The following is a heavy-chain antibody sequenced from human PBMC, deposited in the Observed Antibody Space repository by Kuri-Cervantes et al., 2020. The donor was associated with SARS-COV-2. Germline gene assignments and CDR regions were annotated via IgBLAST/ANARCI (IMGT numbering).Heavy chain of an antibody. V-gene: IGHV4-38-2*01. CDR3: ARHSGGGDDAFDI. CDR2: IYHSGST. CDR1: GYSISSGYY. J-gene: IGHJ3*02. D-gene: IGHD2-21*01. Sequence: GSLRLSCAVSGYSISSGYYWGWIRQPPGKGLEWIGSIYHSGSTYYNPSLKSRVTISADTSKNQFSLKLSSVTAADTAVYYCARHSGGGDDAFDIWGQGTMVTVSS.